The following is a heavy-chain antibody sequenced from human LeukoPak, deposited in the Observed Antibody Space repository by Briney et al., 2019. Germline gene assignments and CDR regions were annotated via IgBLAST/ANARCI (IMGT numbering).Heavy chain of an antibody. CDR2: ISSSSSYI. CDR1: GFTFSSYS. Sequence: GGSLRLSRAASGFTFSSYSMNWVRQAPGKGLEWVSSISSSSSYIYYADSVKGRFTISRDNAKNSLYLQMNSLRAEDTAVYYCARGSYSSGWYVVYWGQGTLVTVSS. CDR3: ARGSYSSGWYVVY. J-gene: IGHJ4*02. D-gene: IGHD6-19*01. V-gene: IGHV3-21*01.